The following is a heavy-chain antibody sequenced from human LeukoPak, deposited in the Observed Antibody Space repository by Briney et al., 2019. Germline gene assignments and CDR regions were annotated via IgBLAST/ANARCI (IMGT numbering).Heavy chain of an antibody. D-gene: IGHD2-2*02. V-gene: IGHV1-2*06. Sequence: ASVTVSCKASGYTFTGYYMHWVRQAPGQGLEWMGRINPNSGGTNYAQKFQGRVTMTTDSSTSTAYMELRSLRSDDTAIYYCARGGGLLYADYWGQGTLVTVPS. CDR1: GYTFTGYY. CDR3: ARGGGLLYADY. CDR2: INPNSGGT. J-gene: IGHJ4*02.